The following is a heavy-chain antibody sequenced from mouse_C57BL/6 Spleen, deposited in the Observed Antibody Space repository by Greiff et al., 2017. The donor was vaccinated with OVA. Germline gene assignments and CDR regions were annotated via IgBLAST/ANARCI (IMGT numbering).Heavy chain of an antibody. J-gene: IGHJ2*01. D-gene: IGHD2-3*01. CDR3: ARKGYSGYDGPDY. Sequence: QVQLQQSGAELVRPGTSVKVSCKASGYAFTNYLIEWVKQRPGQGLEWIGVINPGSGGTNYNEKFKGKATLTADKSSSTAYMQLSSLTSEDSAVYFCARKGYSGYDGPDYWGQGTTLTVSA. CDR1: GYAFTNYL. V-gene: IGHV1-54*01. CDR2: INPGSGGT.